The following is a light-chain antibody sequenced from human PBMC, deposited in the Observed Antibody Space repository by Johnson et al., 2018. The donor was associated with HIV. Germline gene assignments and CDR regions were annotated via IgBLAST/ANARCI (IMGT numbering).Light chain of an antibody. CDR3: GTWDSSLSAHYG. CDR2: ENN. J-gene: IGLJ1*01. Sequence: QSVLTQPPSVSAAPGQKVTISCSGSSSNIGNNYVSWYQQLPGTAPKLLIYENNKRPSGIPDRFSGSKSGTSATLGITGLQTGDEAGYYCGTWDSSLSAHYGFGTGTKVTVL. CDR1: SSNIGNNY. V-gene: IGLV1-51*02.